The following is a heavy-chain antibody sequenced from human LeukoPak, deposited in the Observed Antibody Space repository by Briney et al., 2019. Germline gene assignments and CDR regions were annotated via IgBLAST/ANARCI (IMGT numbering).Heavy chain of an antibody. CDR3: ARVGGLDAFDI. Sequence: GGSLRLSCAASGFTVSSNYMSWVRQAPGKGLEWVSVIYSGGSTYYTDSVKGRFTISRHNSQNTLFLQMNSLRAEDTAVYYCARVGGLDAFDIWGQGTMVTVSS. CDR2: IYSGGST. V-gene: IGHV3-53*04. D-gene: IGHD1-26*01. CDR1: GFTVSSNY. J-gene: IGHJ3*02.